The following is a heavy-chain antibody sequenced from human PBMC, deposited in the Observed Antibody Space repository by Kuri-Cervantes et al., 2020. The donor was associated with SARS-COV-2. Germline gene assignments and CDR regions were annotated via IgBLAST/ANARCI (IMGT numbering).Heavy chain of an antibody. CDR1: GESVSSNSAA. CDR3: AREQISLIVLQSGTFAI. CDR2: TYYNSQWYT. D-gene: IGHD3-22*01. Sequence: SETLSLTCAISGESVSSNSAAWDWIRQSPSRGLEWLGRTYYNSQWYTDYSPSVKSRIIIRSDTSKNHVSLQLNSVTPEDTAVYYCAREQISLIVLQSGTFAIWGQGTWSPSPQ. V-gene: IGHV6-1*01. J-gene: IGHJ3*02.